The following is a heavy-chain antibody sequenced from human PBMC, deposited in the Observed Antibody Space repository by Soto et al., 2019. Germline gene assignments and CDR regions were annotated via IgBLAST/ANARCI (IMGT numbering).Heavy chain of an antibody. D-gene: IGHD3-9*01. V-gene: IGHV4-34*01. J-gene: IGHJ6*03. CDR2: INHSGST. Sequence: QVQLQQWGAGLLKPSETLSLTCAVYGGSFSGYYWSWIRQPPGKGLEWIGEINHSGSTNYNPSLKSRVTLSVDASNNQFSLKLSSVTAADTAVYYCARGRYFDRLWYYYYMDVWGKGTTVTVSS. CDR1: GGSFSGYY. CDR3: ARGRYFDRLWYYYYMDV.